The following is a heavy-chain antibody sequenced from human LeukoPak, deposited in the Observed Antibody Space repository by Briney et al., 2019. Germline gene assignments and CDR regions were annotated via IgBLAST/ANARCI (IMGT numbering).Heavy chain of an antibody. V-gene: IGHV3-21*01. Sequence: GGSLRLSCAASGFTFSSYSVNWVRQAPGKGLEWVSSISSSSSYIYYADSVKGRFTISRDNAKNSLYLQMNSLRAEDTAVYYCARGRSYYYDSSGYWYFDYWGQGTLVTVSS. J-gene: IGHJ4*02. CDR2: ISSSSSYI. CDR1: GFTFSSYS. CDR3: ARGRSYYYDSSGYWYFDY. D-gene: IGHD3-22*01.